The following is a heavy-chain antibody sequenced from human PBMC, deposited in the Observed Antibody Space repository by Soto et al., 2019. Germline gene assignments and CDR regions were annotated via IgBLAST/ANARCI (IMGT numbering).Heavy chain of an antibody. D-gene: IGHD3-10*01. Sequence: QVQLQESGPGLVKPSETLSLTCTVSGGSISSYYWSWIRQPPGKGLEWIGYIYYSGSTNYNPSLKSRVTIXXDXSXXQFSLKLSSVTAADTAVYYCARADGFGENLYYFDYWGQGTLVTVSS. CDR3: ARADGFGENLYYFDY. CDR2: IYYSGST. J-gene: IGHJ4*02. V-gene: IGHV4-59*01. CDR1: GGSISSYY.